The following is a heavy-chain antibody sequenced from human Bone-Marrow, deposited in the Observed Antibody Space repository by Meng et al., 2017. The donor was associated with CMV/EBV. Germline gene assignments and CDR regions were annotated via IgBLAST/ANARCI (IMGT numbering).Heavy chain of an antibody. D-gene: IGHD2-2*01. V-gene: IGHV4-61*01. Sequence: SETLSLTCTVSGGSVNSSSYYWTWIRQPPGKGLEWIGYIYYSGSTNYNPSLKSRITISVDTSKNQFSLKLSSVTAADTAVYYCARAYCSSTSCYGPNWFDPWGQGTLVTVSS. CDR2: IYYSGST. J-gene: IGHJ5*02. CDR3: ARAYCSSTSCYGPNWFDP. CDR1: GGSVNSSSYY.